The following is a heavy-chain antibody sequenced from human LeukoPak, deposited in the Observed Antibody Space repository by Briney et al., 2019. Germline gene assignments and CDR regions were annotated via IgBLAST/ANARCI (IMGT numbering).Heavy chain of an antibody. CDR2: ISAYNGNT. D-gene: IGHD1-7*01. CDR1: GYTFTGYY. V-gene: IGHV1-18*04. CDR3: ARAQYNWNYRPLWHFDL. J-gene: IGHJ2*01. Sequence: ASVKVSCKASGYTFTGYYMHWVRQAPGQGLEWMGWISAYNGNTNYAQKLQGRVTMTTDTSTSTAYMELRSLRSDDTAVYYCARAQYNWNYRPLWHFDLWGRGTLVTVSS.